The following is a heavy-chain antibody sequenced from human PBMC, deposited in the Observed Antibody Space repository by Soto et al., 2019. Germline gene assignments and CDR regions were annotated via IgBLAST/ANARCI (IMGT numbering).Heavy chain of an antibody. V-gene: IGHV1-18*01. J-gene: IGHJ4*02. D-gene: IGHD1-1*01. CDR1: GYTCINYG. CDR3: ARGYSPVHFDY. Sequence: QVHLVQSGAEVKKTGASVKVSCKTSGYTCINYGISWVRQAPGQGLEWMGWINGYNRNTNYARKFQGKFTMTTDTATNTAVIELTRLTSDDTAVYYCARGYSPVHFDYWCQGALMSVSS. CDR2: INGYNRNT.